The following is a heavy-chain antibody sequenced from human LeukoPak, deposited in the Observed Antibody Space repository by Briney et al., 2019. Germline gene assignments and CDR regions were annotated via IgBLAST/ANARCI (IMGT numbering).Heavy chain of an antibody. Sequence: SVKVSCKTSGGTFSSSAITWVRQAPGQGLEWMGRIIPVLNITTYAQKFQGSVTITADTSTSTVHMELSSLRSEETAVYYCARDQGLTAPPPYGLDVWGQGTTVIVSS. J-gene: IGHJ6*02. D-gene: IGHD5-18*01. V-gene: IGHV1-69*04. CDR1: GGTFSSSA. CDR2: IIPVLNIT. CDR3: ARDQGLTAPPPYGLDV.